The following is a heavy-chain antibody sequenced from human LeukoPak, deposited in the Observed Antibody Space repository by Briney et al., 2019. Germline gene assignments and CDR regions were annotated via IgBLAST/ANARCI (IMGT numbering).Heavy chain of an antibody. CDR1: GFTFSRYW. Sequence: GGSLRLSCTVSGFTFSRYWMSWVRQAPGKGLEWVGRIKSKTDGGTIDYAAPVKGRFTISRDDSKNTLLLQMNSLKIEDTAVYYCTTVTLRPVGLWGQGTLVTVSS. D-gene: IGHD3-10*01. CDR3: TTVTLRPVGL. V-gene: IGHV3-15*05. J-gene: IGHJ4*02. CDR2: IKSKTDGGTI.